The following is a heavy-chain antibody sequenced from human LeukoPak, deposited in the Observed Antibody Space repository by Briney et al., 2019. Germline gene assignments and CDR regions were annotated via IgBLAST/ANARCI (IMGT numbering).Heavy chain of an antibody. D-gene: IGHD2-21*02. J-gene: IGHJ4*02. CDR1: GFSFSIYW. Sequence: HPGGSLRLSCAGSGFSFSIYWMHWVRQAPGKGLGWVSNINEDGGITNYAGSVKGRFTISRDNAKDTLFLQMNSLRVEDTALYYCARDVRGDRDSWGQGTLVTVSS. V-gene: IGHV3-74*01. CDR2: INEDGGIT. CDR3: ARDVRGDRDS.